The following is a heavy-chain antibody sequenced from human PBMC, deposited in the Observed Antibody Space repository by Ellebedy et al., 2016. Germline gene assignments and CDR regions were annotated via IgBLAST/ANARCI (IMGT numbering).Heavy chain of an antibody. CDR1: ELNLGNYF. J-gene: IGHJ4*02. D-gene: IGHD4-17*01. CDR3: YYGHYSGS. Sequence: GESLKISXTASELNLGNYFMSWVRQAPGKGLEWVSTISGGGDITVSADSVKGRFTISRDNSRNTLYLQMNSLRAEDTAVYYCYYGHYSGSWGQGTLVTVSS. CDR2: ISGGGDIT. V-gene: IGHV3-23*01.